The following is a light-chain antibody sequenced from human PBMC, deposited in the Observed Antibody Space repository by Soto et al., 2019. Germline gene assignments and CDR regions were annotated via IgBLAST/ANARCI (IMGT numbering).Light chain of an antibody. CDR2: GAS. V-gene: IGKV3-15*01. CDR3: QQYNNWRT. CDR1: QSVSNN. J-gene: IGKJ1*01. Sequence: LSVGAVSLTKGARATLSCRASQSVSNNYLAWYQQRPGQAPRLLIYGASARATGIPDRFSGSGAGTEFTLTISSLESEDIAVYYCQQYNNWRTFCQGTKVDIK.